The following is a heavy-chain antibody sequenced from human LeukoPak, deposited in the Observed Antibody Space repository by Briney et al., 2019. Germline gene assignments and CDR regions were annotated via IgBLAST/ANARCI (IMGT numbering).Heavy chain of an antibody. CDR2: ISGSGGNT. Sequence: GGSLRLSCAASGFTFSSHAMSWVRQAPGKGLEWVSAISGSGGNTYYADSVKGRFTISRDNSKNTLYLQMNSLRAEDTAVYYCAKDRILTGYYSTFDHWGQGTLVTVSS. CDR3: AKDRILTGYYSTFDH. CDR1: GFTFSSHA. D-gene: IGHD3-9*01. J-gene: IGHJ4*02. V-gene: IGHV3-23*01.